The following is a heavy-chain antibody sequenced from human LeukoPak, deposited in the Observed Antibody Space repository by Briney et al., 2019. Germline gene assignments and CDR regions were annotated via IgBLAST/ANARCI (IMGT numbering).Heavy chain of an antibody. J-gene: IGHJ4*02. D-gene: IGHD3-9*01. CDR3: ARSPHILTGENFDY. CDR1: GYTFTNFY. CDR2: INPNSGGT. V-gene: IGHV1-2*02. Sequence: ASVQVSCKASGYTFTNFYLHWVRQAPGRGPEWMGWINPNSGGTNYAQKFQGRVTMTRDTSISTAYMEMSRLRSDDTALYYCARSPHILTGENFDYWGQGTLVTVSS.